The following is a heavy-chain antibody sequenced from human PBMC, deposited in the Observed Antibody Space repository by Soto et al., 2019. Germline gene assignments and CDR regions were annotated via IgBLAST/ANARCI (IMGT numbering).Heavy chain of an antibody. CDR2: IKSKTDGGTT. CDR1: VFPFSNAW. Sequence: GGSLRLSCAAPVFPFSNAWMNWVRQAPGKGLEWVGRIKSKTDGGTTDYAAPVKGRFTISRDDSKNTLYLQMNSLKTEDTAVYYCTTLSITIFGVVLMDVWGQGTLVTVSS. D-gene: IGHD3-3*01. J-gene: IGHJ4*02. CDR3: TTLSITIFGVVLMDV. V-gene: IGHV3-15*07.